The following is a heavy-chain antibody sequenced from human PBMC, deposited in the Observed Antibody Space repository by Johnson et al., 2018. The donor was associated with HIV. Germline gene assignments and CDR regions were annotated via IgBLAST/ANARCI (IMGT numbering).Heavy chain of an antibody. V-gene: IGHV3-74*01. CDR1: GFTFSRYW. CDR2: INSDGSNT. CDR3: ASCSDQVLLGGDGFDI. Sequence: EVQLVESGGGLVQPGGSLRLSCAGSGFTFSRYWMHWVRQAPGKGLVWVSGINSDGSNTNYADSVKGRFTISRDNAKKTLYLQMNSLRVEDTAVYYCASCSDQVLLGGDGFDIWGQGTMVTVSS. D-gene: IGHD2-2*01. J-gene: IGHJ3*02.